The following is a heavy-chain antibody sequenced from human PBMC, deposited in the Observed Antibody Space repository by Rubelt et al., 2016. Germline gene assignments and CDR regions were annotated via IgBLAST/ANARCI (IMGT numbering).Heavy chain of an antibody. CDR3: AKVIWFGELVQFDY. V-gene: IGHV3-13*01. J-gene: IGHJ4*02. D-gene: IGHD3-10*01. CDR2: IGTAGDT. CDR1: GFTFSSYD. Sequence: VQLVESGGGVVQPGRSLRLSCAASGFTFSSYDMHWVRQATGKGLEWVSAIGTAGDTYYPGSVKGRFTISRDNSKNTLYLQMNSLRAEETAVYYCAKVIWFGELVQFDYWGQGTLVTVSS.